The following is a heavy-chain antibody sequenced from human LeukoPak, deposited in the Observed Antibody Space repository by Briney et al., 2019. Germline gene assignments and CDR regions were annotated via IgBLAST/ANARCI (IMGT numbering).Heavy chain of an antibody. CDR1: GGSISSYY. Sequence: SETLSLTCTVSGGSISSYYWSWIRQHPGKGLEWIGYIFYSGSTYSNPSLKSRITISIDTPKNQFSLKLNSVTAADTAVYYCARVLGIVGAARAFDIWGQGTMVTVSS. CDR3: ARVLGIVGAARAFDI. J-gene: IGHJ3*02. V-gene: IGHV4-59*06. CDR2: IFYSGST. D-gene: IGHD1-26*01.